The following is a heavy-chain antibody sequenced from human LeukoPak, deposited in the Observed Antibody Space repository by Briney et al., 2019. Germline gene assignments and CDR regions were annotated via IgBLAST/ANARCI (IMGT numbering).Heavy chain of an antibody. J-gene: IGHJ6*04. D-gene: IGHD6-13*01. CDR1: GFTFSSYG. V-gene: IGHV3-33*01. Sequence: GGSLRLSCAASGFTFSSYGMHWVRQAPGEGLEGVAVIWYEGSNKYYADSVKGRFTISRDNSKTTLYLQMNSLRAEDTAVYYCARDPYSRYYYYYGMDVWGKGTTVTVSS. CDR3: ARDPYSRYYYYYGMDV. CDR2: IWYEGSNK.